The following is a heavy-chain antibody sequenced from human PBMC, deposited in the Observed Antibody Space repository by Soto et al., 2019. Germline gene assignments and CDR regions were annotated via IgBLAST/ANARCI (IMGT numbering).Heavy chain of an antibody. Sequence: SETLSLTCTVSGGSISSGGYYWSWIRQHPGKGLEWIGYIYYSGSTYYNPSLKSRVTISVDTSKNQFSLKLSPGTAADTAGYYCAREPSYYDSSGNGGAGWVFYYYGMDVWGQGTTVTVSS. CDR1: GGSISSGGYY. J-gene: IGHJ6*02. CDR2: IYYSGST. V-gene: IGHV4-31*03. CDR3: AREPSYYDSSGNGGAGWVFYYYGMDV. D-gene: IGHD3-22*01.